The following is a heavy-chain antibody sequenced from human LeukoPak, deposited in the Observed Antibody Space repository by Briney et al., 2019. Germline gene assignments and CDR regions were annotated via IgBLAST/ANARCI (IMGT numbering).Heavy chain of an antibody. CDR3: ARAPRYYYATDSYSNFDR. V-gene: IGHV4-59*08. CDR2: IYYSGST. J-gene: IGHJ4*02. CDR1: GGSXSSYX. D-gene: IGHD3-10*01. Sequence: SGGSXSSYXXSWIRXPPGKXXEWIGYIYYSGSTYYNPSLKSRVTISIDTSKNQFSLNLISVTAADTAVYYCARAPRYYYATDSYSNFDRWGQGTLVTVSS.